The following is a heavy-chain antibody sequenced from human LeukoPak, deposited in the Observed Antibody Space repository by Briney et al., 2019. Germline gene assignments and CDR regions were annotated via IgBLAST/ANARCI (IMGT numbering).Heavy chain of an antibody. CDR2: IYYSGST. CDR3: ASTYYDFWSGQQYYYGMDV. D-gene: IGHD3-3*01. V-gene: IGHV4-59*01. CDR1: GGSFSGYY. J-gene: IGHJ6*02. Sequence: SETLSLTCAVYGGSFSGYYWSWIRQPPGKGLEWIGYIYYSGSTNYNPSLKSRVTISVDTSKNQFSLKLSSVTAADTAVYYCASTYYDFWSGQQYYYGMDVWGQGTTVTVSS.